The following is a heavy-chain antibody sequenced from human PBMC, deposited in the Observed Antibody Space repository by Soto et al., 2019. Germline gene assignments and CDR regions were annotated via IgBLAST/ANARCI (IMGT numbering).Heavy chain of an antibody. V-gene: IGHV4-34*01. J-gene: IGHJ6*02. CDR3: ARGCKWPSYYYGMDV. CDR2: INHSGST. Sequence: PSETLSLTCAVYGGSFSGYYWSWIRQPPGKGLEWIGEINHSGSTNYNPSLKSRVTISVDTSKNQFSLKLSSVTAADTAVYYCARGCKWPSYYYGMDVWGQGTTGKVSS. D-gene: IGHD5-12*01. CDR1: GGSFSGYY.